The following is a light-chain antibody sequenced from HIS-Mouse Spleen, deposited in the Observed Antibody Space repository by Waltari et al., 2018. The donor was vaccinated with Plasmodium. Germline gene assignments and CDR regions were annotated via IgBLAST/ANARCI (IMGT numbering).Light chain of an antibody. CDR2: QDS. Sequence: SYELTQPPSVSVAPGQTASITCSGEKLGEKYACWYQQKPGQSPVLVIYQDSKRPSGSPGRFSGSNSGNTATLTISGTQAMDEADYYCQAWDSSTVVFGGGTKLTVL. CDR1: KLGEKY. V-gene: IGLV3-1*01. CDR3: QAWDSSTVV. J-gene: IGLJ2*01.